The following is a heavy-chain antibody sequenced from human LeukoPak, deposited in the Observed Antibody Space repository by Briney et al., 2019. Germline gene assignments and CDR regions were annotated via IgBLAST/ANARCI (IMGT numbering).Heavy chain of an antibody. J-gene: IGHJ4*02. V-gene: IGHV3-21*01. CDR3: ARDWSAQSQSLTYFDY. CDR2: VSSSSGYI. CDR1: GFTFSSYS. Sequence: GRSLRLSCAASGFTFSSYSMNWVPQAPGKGLEWVSSVSSSSGYIYYADSVKGRFTISRDNAKNSLYLQMNSLRAEDTAVYYCARDWSAQSQSLTYFDYWGQGTLVTVSP.